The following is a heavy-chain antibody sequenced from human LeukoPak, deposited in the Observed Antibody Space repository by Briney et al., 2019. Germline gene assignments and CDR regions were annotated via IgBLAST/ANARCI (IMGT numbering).Heavy chain of an antibody. CDR1: GFTFRDYY. CDR3: ARGARWAYYFDY. J-gene: IGHJ4*02. V-gene: IGHV3-11*01. D-gene: IGHD4-23*01. CDR2: ISSSSNTI. Sequence: GGSLRLSCAASGFTFRDYYMTWIRQAPGKGLEWVSYISSSSNTIYYTDSVKGRFTISRDNAKNSMYLQMNNLRAEDSAIYYCARGARWAYYFDYWGQGSLVTVSS.